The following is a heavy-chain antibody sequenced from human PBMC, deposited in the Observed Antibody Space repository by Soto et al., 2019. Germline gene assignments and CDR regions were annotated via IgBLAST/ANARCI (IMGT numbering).Heavy chain of an antibody. CDR3: ASEGAGTAPINI. V-gene: IGHV4-59*01. CDR1: GGSISTYY. CDR2: ISYPGNT. D-gene: IGHD3-10*01. J-gene: IGHJ6*01. Sequence: SETLSLTCTVSGGSISTYYWTWIRQSPGKGLEWIGYISYPGNTNYNPSLKSRVTISVDTPKNQFSLKLDSVTAADTAMYNWASEGAGTAPINIGGPGTMVIGSS.